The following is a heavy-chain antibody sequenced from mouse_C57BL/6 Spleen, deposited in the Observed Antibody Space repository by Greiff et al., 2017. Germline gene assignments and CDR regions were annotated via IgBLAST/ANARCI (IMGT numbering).Heavy chain of an antibody. V-gene: IGHV1-64*01. CDR3: ARRDDGYYAWFAY. J-gene: IGHJ3*01. Sequence: VQLQQPGAELVKPGASVKLSCKASGYTFTSYWMHWVKQRPGQGLEWIGMIHPNSGSTNYNEKFKSKATLTVDKSSSTAYMQLSSLTSEDSAVYYCARRDDGYYAWFAYWGQGTLVTVSA. CDR1: GYTFTSYW. D-gene: IGHD2-3*01. CDR2: IHPNSGST.